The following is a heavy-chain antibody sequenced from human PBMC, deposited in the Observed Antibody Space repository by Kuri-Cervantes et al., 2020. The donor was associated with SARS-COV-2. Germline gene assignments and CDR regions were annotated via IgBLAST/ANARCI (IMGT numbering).Heavy chain of an antibody. J-gene: IGHJ4*02. CDR3: ARGDDLWPGADYFDY. Sequence: ASVKVSCTAPGYTFTSYDTDWVRQATGQGLEWMRWMNPNSGNTGYAQKFQGRVTITMNTSISTAYMELSSLRSEDTAVYYCARGDDLWPGADYFDYWGQGTLVTVSS. D-gene: IGHD3-3*01. CDR2: MNPNSGNT. V-gene: IGHV1-8*03. CDR1: GYTFTSYD.